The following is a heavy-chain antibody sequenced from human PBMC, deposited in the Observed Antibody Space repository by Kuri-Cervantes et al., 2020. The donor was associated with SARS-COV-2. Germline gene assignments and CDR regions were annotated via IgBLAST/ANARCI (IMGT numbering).Heavy chain of an antibody. CDR2: TLYSGSP. CDR3: ARVNVATILARFVYFDY. J-gene: IGHJ4*02. V-gene: IGHV4-30-4*01. D-gene: IGHD5-24*01. Sequence: LRLSCIVSGDSMDSVYYYWSWIRQPPGKGLEWIGYTLYSGSPYYNPSLKSRLSISVDTSKNQFSLKLSSVTAADTAVYYCARVNVATILARFVYFDYWGQGTLVTVSS. CDR1: GDSMDSVYYY.